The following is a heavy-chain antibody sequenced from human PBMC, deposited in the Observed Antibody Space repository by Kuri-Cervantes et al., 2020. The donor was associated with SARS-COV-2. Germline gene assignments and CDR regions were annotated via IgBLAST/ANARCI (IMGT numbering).Heavy chain of an antibody. D-gene: IGHD1-1*01. V-gene: IGHV3-21*04. CDR3: ARLLERRGSWFDP. Sequence: GGSLRLSCAASGFNFRTFSMNWVRQAPGKGLEWVSSISSISSFIYYADAVKGRFTISRDNAENSLYLQMNSLRAEDTAVYYCARLLERRGSWFDPWGQGTLVNVSS. CDR1: GFNFRTFS. J-gene: IGHJ5*02. CDR2: ISSISSFI.